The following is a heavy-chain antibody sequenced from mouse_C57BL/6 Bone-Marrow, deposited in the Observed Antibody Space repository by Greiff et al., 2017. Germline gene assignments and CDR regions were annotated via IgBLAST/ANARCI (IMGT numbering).Heavy chain of an antibody. CDR1: GFTFSDYG. V-gene: IGHV5-17*01. Sequence: DVKLVESGGGLVKPGGSLKLSCAASGFTFSDYGMHWVRQAPEKGLEWVAYISSGSSNIYYADTVKGRFTISRDNAKNTLFLQMTSLRSEDTAMYYGARGRRPHYWDRGTTLTVSA. CDR2: ISSGSSNI. J-gene: IGHJ2*01. CDR3: ARGRRPHY.